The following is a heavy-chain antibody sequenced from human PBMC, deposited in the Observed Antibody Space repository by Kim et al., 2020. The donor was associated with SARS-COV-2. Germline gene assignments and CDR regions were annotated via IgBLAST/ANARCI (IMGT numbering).Heavy chain of an antibody. J-gene: IGHJ6*03. Sequence: SETLSLTCTVSGGSISSYYWSWIRQPPGKGLELIWFIYYSGSTNYNPSLKIRVTISVDTSKDQFSLKLSSVTAADTAVYYCARFGYEKTNYSSSWYYYYYYMDVWGKGTTVTVSS. CDR1: GGSISSYY. CDR2: IYYSGST. CDR3: ARFGYEKTNYSSSWYYYYYYMDV. D-gene: IGHD6-13*01. V-gene: IGHV4-59*01.